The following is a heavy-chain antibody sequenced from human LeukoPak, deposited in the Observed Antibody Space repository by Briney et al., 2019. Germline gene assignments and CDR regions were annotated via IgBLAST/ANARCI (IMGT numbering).Heavy chain of an antibody. V-gene: IGHV4-61*01. D-gene: IGHD1-26*01. J-gene: IGHJ4*02. CDR1: GGSISSGRYW. Sequence: MSSETLSLTCTVSGGSISSGRYWWTWIRQPPGKGLEWIGYIYYSGSTNYNPSLKSRVTISVDTSKNQFSLKLSSVTAADTAVYYCARGTARGEVGATTFGYWGQGTLVTVSS. CDR3: ARGTARGEVGATTFGY. CDR2: IYYSGST.